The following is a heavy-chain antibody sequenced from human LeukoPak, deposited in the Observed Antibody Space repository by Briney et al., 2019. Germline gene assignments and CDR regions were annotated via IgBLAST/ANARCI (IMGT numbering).Heavy chain of an antibody. Sequence: SGTLSLTCAVSGGSISSSNWWSWVRQPPGKGLEWIGYIYYSGSTNYKPSLKSRVTISVDTSKNQFSLKLSSVTAADTAVYYCARDRLVGATSYSAYDIWGQGTMVTVSS. V-gene: IGHV4-4*02. CDR2: IYYSGST. J-gene: IGHJ3*02. CDR3: ARDRLVGATSYSAYDI. D-gene: IGHD1-26*01. CDR1: GGSISSSNW.